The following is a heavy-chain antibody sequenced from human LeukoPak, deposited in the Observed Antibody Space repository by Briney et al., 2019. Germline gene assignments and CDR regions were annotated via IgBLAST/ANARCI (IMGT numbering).Heavy chain of an antibody. CDR2: ISGSGGST. J-gene: IGHJ4*02. V-gene: IGHV3-23*01. Sequence: GGSLRLSCAVSGFTFSSYAMSWVRQAPGKGLEWVSAISGSGGSTYYADSVKGRFTISRDNSKNTLYLQMNSLRAEDTAVYYCAKDMYYDSSGYLDYWGQGTLVTVSS. CDR1: GFTFSSYA. CDR3: AKDMYYDSSGYLDY. D-gene: IGHD3-22*01.